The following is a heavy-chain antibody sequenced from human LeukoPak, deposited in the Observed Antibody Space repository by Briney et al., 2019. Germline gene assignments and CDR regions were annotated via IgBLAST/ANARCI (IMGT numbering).Heavy chain of an antibody. D-gene: IGHD3-9*01. Sequence: PSETLSLTCAVYGGSFSGYYWSWIRQPPGKGLEWIGEINHSGSTNYNPSLKSRVTISVDTSKNQFSLKLSSVTAADTAVYYCARHGDVLRYFEWLTNWFDPWGQGTLVTVSS. J-gene: IGHJ5*02. CDR1: GGSFSGYY. V-gene: IGHV4-34*01. CDR2: INHSGST. CDR3: ARHGDVLRYFEWLTNWFDP.